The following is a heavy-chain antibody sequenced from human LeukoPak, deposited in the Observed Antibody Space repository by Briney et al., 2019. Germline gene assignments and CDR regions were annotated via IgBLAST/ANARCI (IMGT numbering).Heavy chain of an antibody. J-gene: IGHJ4*02. V-gene: IGHV1-18*01. Sequence: GASVKVSCKASGYTFTTYEIIWVRQAPGQGLEWMGWINTRNGNANYAHQLQGRVTMTTDISTSTSYMELASLRFDDTAIYYCARNHLGLGLWGQGTLVTVSS. CDR1: GYTFTTYE. CDR3: ARNHLGLGL. CDR2: INTRNGNA. D-gene: IGHD3-16*01.